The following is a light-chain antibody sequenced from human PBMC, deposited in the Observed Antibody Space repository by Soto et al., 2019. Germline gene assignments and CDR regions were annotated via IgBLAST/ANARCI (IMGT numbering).Light chain of an antibody. Sequence: DIQMTQSPSSLSASVGDRVTITCRASQGISNYLAWYQQKPGKVPKLLIYAASTLQSGVPSRFSGSGSGTDFTLTISSLQSEDVATYFCQKYNSALWTFGQGTKVEIK. V-gene: IGKV1-27*01. CDR1: QGISNY. CDR3: QKYNSALWT. CDR2: AAS. J-gene: IGKJ1*01.